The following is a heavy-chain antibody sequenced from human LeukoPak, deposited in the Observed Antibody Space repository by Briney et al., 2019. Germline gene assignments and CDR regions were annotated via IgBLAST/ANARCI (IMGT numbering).Heavy chain of an antibody. D-gene: IGHD3-3*01. Sequence: GGSLRLSCAASGFTFSNYAMHWVRQAPGKGLEWVAVISYDGSNKYYADSVKGRFTISRDTSKNTLYLQMSSLRSDDTAVYYCARFLPDFWSGYYLPQMTYYYYYMDVWGKGTTVTVSS. CDR1: GFTFSNYA. V-gene: IGHV3-30*04. J-gene: IGHJ6*03. CDR2: ISYDGSNK. CDR3: ARFLPDFWSGYYLPQMTYYYYYMDV.